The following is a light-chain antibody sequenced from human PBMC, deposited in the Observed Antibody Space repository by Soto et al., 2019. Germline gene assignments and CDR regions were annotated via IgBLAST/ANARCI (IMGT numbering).Light chain of an antibody. CDR2: EDN. Sequence: NFMLTQPNSVSEYPGKTVTISCTRSSGSIASNYVQWYQQRPGSAPTTVIYEDNQRPSGVPDRFSGSIDSSSNSASLTISGLKTEDEADYYCQSYDSSKWVFVGGTTLTVL. CDR1: SGSIASNY. CDR3: QSYDSSKWV. J-gene: IGLJ3*02. V-gene: IGLV6-57*03.